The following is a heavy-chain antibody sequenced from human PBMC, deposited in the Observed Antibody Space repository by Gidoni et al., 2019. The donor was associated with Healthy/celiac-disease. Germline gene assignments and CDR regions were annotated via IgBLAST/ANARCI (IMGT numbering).Heavy chain of an antibody. Sequence: QVQLQQWGAGLLKPSETLSLTCAFYGGSFSGYYWSWIRQPPGKGLEWNGDINHRGNTHYNPSLKRRVTISVDTSKNQVSLKLSAVTAADTAVYYCARATIVVPAAMGGRYDYYYGMDVWGQGTTVTGSS. V-gene: IGHV4-34*01. D-gene: IGHD2-2*01. CDR3: ARATIVVPAAMGGRYDYYYGMDV. CDR2: INHRGNT. CDR1: GGSFSGYY. J-gene: IGHJ6*02.